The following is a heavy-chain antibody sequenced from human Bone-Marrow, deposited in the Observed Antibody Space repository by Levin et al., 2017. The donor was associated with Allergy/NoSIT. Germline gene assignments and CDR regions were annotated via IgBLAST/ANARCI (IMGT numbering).Heavy chain of an antibody. CDR3: AKEQLGGLGSSTSCFGAIRHYYYYGMDV. Sequence: GGSLRLSCAASGFTFDDYAMHWVRQAPGKGLEWVSGISWNSGSIGYADSVKGRFTISRDNAKNSLYLQMNSLRAEDTALYYCAKEQLGGLGSSTSCFGAIRHYYYYGMDVWGQGTTVTVSS. J-gene: IGHJ6*02. CDR2: ISWNSGSI. CDR1: GFTFDDYA. D-gene: IGHD2-2*01. V-gene: IGHV3-9*01.